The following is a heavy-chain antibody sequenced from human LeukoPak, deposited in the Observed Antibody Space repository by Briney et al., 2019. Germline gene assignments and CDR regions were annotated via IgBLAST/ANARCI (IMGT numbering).Heavy chain of an antibody. D-gene: IGHD3-22*01. CDR2: IYHSGST. Sequence: PSETLSLTCTVSGGSISSGGYSWSWIRQPPGKGLEWIGYIYHSGSTYYNPSLKSRVTISVDRSKNQFSLKLSSVTAADTAVYYCARYYYDSSGPPHKRWFDPWGQGTLVTVSS. CDR1: GGSISSGGYS. J-gene: IGHJ5*02. CDR3: ARYYYDSSGPPHKRWFDP. V-gene: IGHV4-30-2*01.